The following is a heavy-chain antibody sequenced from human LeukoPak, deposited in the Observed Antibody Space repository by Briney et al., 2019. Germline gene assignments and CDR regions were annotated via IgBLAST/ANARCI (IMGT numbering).Heavy chain of an antibody. V-gene: IGHV3-23*01. CDR3: VKASSSSWSSFDY. J-gene: IGHJ4*02. Sequence: PGGSLRLSCAASESTFITYAMNWVRQAPGKGLEWVATISGSGRSTYYADSVKGRFTISRDNSTHTLFLQMASLRAEDTAVYYCVKASSSSWSSFDYWGQGTLVTVSS. D-gene: IGHD6-13*01. CDR1: ESTFITYA. CDR2: ISGSGRST.